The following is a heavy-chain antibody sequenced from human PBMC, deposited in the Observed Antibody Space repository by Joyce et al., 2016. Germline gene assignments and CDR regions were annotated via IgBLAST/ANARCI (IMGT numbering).Heavy chain of an antibody. J-gene: IGHJ4*02. CDR1: GGSIRNYY. CDR3: VKDPSSEFTDYV. V-gene: IGHV4-59*01. CDR2: FYYGGSS. Sequence: QVRLQESGPRLVKPSDTLFLTCNVSGGSIRNYYWSWIRQFPGKGLEWIGYFYYGGSSSYNPSLENRATISMCTSTNQVSLKLTSVTAADTAKYYCVKDPSSEFTDYVWGQGILVTVSS. D-gene: IGHD4-17*01.